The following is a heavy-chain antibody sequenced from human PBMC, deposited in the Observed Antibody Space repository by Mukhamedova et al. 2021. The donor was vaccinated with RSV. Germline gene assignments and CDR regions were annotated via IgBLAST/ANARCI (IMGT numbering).Heavy chain of an antibody. J-gene: IGHJ4*02. D-gene: IGHD1-26*01. V-gene: IGHV3-23*01. CDR3: AKDGVSGSYLDY. Sequence: GGSTYYADSVKGRFTISRDNSKNTLYLQMNSLRAEDTAVYYCAKDGVSGSYLDYWGQGTLVTFSS. CDR2: GGST.